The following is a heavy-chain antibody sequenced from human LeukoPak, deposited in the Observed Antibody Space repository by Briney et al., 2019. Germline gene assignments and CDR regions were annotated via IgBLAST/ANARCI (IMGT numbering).Heavy chain of an antibody. V-gene: IGHV1-18*01. CDR3: ARETHCGYLPNYYYYYYMDV. Sequence: ASVKVSCKASGYTFTSYGISWVRQAPGQGLEWMGWISAYNGNTNYAQKLQGRVTMTTDTSTSTAYMELRSLRSDDTAVYYCARETHCGYLPNYYYYYYMDVWGKGTTVTVSS. J-gene: IGHJ6*03. CDR1: GYTFTSYG. CDR2: ISAYNGNT. D-gene: IGHD5-12*01.